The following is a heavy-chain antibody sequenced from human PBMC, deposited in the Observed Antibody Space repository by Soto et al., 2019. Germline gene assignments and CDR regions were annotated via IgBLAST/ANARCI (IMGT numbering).Heavy chain of an antibody. CDR3: ARTGHSGSYDY. CDR1: GGSFSGYY. CDR2: INHSGST. J-gene: IGHJ4*02. D-gene: IGHD3-22*01. Sequence: SETLSLTCAVYGGSFSGYYWTWIRQPPGTGLEWIGEINHSGSTNYNPSLKSRVTISVDTSKNQFSLKLTSVTAADTAVYYCARTGHSGSYDYWGQGTLVTVSS. V-gene: IGHV4-34*01.